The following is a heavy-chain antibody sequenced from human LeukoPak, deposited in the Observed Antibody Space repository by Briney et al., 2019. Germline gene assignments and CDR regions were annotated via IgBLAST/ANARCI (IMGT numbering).Heavy chain of an antibody. V-gene: IGHV4-59*01. D-gene: IGHD1-26*01. CDR2: IYYSGST. Sequence: SETLSLTCTVSGGSISSYYWSWIRQPPGKGLEWIGYIYYSGSTNYNPSLKSRVTISVDTSKNQFSLKLSSVTAADTAVYYCARGSSGSYSPTSWPASMDVWGQGTTVTVSS. CDR3: ARGSSGSYSPTSWPASMDV. CDR1: GGSISSYY. J-gene: IGHJ6*02.